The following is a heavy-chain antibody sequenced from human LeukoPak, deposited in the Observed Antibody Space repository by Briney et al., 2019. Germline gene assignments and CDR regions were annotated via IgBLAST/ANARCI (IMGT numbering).Heavy chain of an antibody. D-gene: IGHD1-26*01. CDR3: ARHGEGGSYFYAFDI. V-gene: IGHV4-4*09. CDR2: IYASGGT. J-gene: IGHJ3*02. CDR1: GGSISNYY. Sequence: PSETLSLTCTVSGGSISNYYWSWIRQPPGKGLEWIGYIYASGGTNYNPSLKSRVTISVDTSKNQFSLNLSSVTAADTAVYYCARHGEGGSYFYAFDIWGQGTMVTVSS.